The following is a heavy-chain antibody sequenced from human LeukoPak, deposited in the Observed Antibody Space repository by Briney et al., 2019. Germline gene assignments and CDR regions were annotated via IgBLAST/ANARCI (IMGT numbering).Heavy chain of an antibody. D-gene: IGHD3-22*01. CDR2: IYYSGST. Sequence: PSETLSLTCTVSGGSISSYYWSWIRQPPGKGLEWSGYIYYSGSTNYNPSLKSRVTISVDTSKNQFSLKLSSVTAADTAVYYCARQHPARFRTYYYDSSGYFDYWGQGTLVTVSS. CDR3: ARQHPARFRTYYYDSSGYFDY. V-gene: IGHV4-59*01. J-gene: IGHJ4*02. CDR1: GGSISSYY.